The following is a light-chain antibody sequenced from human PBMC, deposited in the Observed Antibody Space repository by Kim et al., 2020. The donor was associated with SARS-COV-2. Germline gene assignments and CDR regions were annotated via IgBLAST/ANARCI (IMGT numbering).Light chain of an antibody. CDR2: EDN. CDR3: QSYDGDTRV. CDR1: GGNSATNY. J-gene: IGLJ3*02. V-gene: IGLV6-57*03. Sequence: GKTVTITCTRSGGNSATNYVQWYRQRPGSAPTTVLYEDNQRPSGVPHRFSGSIDSSANSASLAISGLKTEDEADYYCQSYDGDTRVFGGGTQLTVL.